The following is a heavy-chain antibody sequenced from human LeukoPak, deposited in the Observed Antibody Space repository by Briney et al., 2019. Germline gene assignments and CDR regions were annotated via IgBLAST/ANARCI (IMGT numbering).Heavy chain of an antibody. CDR1: GYTFTGYY. J-gene: IGHJ4*02. D-gene: IGHD2-2*01. CDR3: AGGPFYCSRTSCLIGY. CDR2: INPNSGGT. V-gene: IGHV1-2*02. Sequence: ASVKVSCKASGYTFTGYYMHWVRQAPGQGLEWMGWINPNSGGTNYAQKFQGRVTMTRDTSISTAYMELSRLRSDDTAVYYCAGGPFYCSRTSCLIGYWGQGTLVTVSS.